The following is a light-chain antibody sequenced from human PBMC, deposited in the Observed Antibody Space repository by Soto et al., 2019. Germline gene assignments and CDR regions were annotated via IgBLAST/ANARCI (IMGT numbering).Light chain of an antibody. CDR1: SSDVGGYNY. CDR2: EVS. V-gene: IGLV2-14*01. J-gene: IGLJ2*01. CDR3: SSYTSSSTYVV. Sequence: QSVLTQPASVSGSPGQSITISCTGTSSDVGGYNYVSWYQQHPGKAPKLMIYEVSNRPSRVSNRFSGSKSGNTASLTISGLQAEDEADSYCSSYTSSSTYVVFGGGTKLTVL.